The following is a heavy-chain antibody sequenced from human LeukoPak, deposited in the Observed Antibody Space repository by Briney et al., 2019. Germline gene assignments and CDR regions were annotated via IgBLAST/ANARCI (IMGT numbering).Heavy chain of an antibody. CDR3: AKDMFSSSGWSGAFDY. V-gene: IGHV3-9*01. CDR1: GFTFDDYA. CDR2: ISWNSGSI. D-gene: IGHD6-19*01. Sequence: GGSLRLSCAASGFTFDDYAMPWVRHAPGKGLEWVSGISWNSGSIGYADSVKGRFTISRDNAKNSLYLQMNSLRAEDTALYYCAKDMFSSSGWSGAFDYWGQGTLVTVSS. J-gene: IGHJ4*02.